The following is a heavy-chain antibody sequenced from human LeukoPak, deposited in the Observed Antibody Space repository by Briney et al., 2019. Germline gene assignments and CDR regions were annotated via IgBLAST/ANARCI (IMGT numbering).Heavy chain of an antibody. Sequence: PGTSLRLSCAASGFTFSSYGMHWVRQAPGKGLEWGAVISYDGSNKYYADSVKGRFTIFRDNSKSTLYLQMNSLRDEATAVYYCAKGGPIVIVPAAIRGGSLDYWGQGTLVTVSS. CDR3: AKGGPIVIVPAAIRGGSLDY. CDR2: ISYDGSNK. CDR1: GFTFSSYG. D-gene: IGHD2-2*02. V-gene: IGHV3-30*18. J-gene: IGHJ4*02.